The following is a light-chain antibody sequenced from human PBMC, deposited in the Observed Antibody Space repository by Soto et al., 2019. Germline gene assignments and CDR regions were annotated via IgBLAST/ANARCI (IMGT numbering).Light chain of an antibody. Sequence: ETAMTQSPVTLSLSPGERATLSCRASQTVGANVAWYRQNPGQPPSLLIYGASTRAPGVPAMFSGSGSGTEFILTISSLQSEDFGFYYCLQYNNWPLGTFGQGTRVEI. CDR3: LQYNNWPLGT. V-gene: IGKV3-15*01. CDR2: GAS. J-gene: IGKJ1*01. CDR1: QTVGAN.